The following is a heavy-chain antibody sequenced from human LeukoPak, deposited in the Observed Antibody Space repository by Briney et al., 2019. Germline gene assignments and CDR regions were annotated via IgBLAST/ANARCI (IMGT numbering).Heavy chain of an antibody. J-gene: IGHJ4*02. V-gene: IGHV3-30*18. CDR3: AKVPPLIAVAGPYFDY. CDR1: GFTFSSYG. Sequence: GGSLRLSCAASGFTFSSYGMHWVRQAPGKGLEWVAVISYDGSNKYYADSVKGRFTISRDNSKNTLYLQMNSLRAEDTAVYYCAKVPPLIAVAGPYFDYWGQGTLVTVSS. CDR2: ISYDGSNK. D-gene: IGHD6-19*01.